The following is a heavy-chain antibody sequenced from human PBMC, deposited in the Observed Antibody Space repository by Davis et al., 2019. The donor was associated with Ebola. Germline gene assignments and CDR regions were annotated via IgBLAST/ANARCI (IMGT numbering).Heavy chain of an antibody. J-gene: IGHJ4*02. D-gene: IGHD6-19*01. CDR2: IIPIFGTA. CDR3: ARGLDSSGWEEGGYFDY. Sequence: SVKVSCKASGGTFSSYAISWVRQAPGQGLEWMGGIIPIFGTANYAQKFQGRVTITADESTSTAYMELSSLRSEDTAVYYCARGLDSSGWEEGGYFDYWGQGTLGTVSS. CDR1: GGTFSSYA. V-gene: IGHV1-69*13.